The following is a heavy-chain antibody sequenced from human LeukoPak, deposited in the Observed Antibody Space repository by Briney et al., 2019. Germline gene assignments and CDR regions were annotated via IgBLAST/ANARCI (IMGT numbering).Heavy chain of an antibody. CDR3: AHFKGGSFDF. CDR1: GGSINSYY. V-gene: IGHV4-59*08. J-gene: IGHJ3*01. D-gene: IGHD1-26*01. CDR2: IYYRGST. Sequence: KPSETLSLTCTVSGGSINSYYWSWIRQPPGKGLEWIGYIYYRGSTNYNPSLKSRVTISVGTSKNQFSLKLSSVTAADTAVYYCAHFKGGSFDFWGQGTVVTVSS.